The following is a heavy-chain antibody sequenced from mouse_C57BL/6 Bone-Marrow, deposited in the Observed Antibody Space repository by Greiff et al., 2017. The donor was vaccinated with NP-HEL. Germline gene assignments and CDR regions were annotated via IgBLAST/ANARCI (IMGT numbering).Heavy chain of an antibody. CDR3: ARVWVYYFDY. D-gene: IGHD4-1*01. Sequence: QVQLQQPGAELVRPGTSVKLSCKASGYTFPSYWMHWVKQRPGQGLEWIGVIDPSDSYTNYNQKFKGKATLTVDTSSSTAYMQLSSLTSEDSAVYYCARVWVYYFDYWGQGTTLTVSS. CDR2: IDPSDSYT. CDR1: GYTFPSYW. V-gene: IGHV1-59*01. J-gene: IGHJ2*01.